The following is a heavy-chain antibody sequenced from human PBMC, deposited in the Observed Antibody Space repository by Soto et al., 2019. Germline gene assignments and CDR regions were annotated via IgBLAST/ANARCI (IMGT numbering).Heavy chain of an antibody. J-gene: IGHJ6*02. Sequence: ASVKVSCKASGYIFSNYGITWVRQAPGQGLEWLGWISAYNHNTDSAQRLQGRVTFTTDTSTSTAYMELRGLTSDDAGVYYCGRGDPLFGVANGVDVWGQGTTVTVYS. CDR3: GRGDPLFGVANGVDV. CDR1: GYIFSNYG. V-gene: IGHV1-18*01. CDR2: ISAYNHNT. D-gene: IGHD3-3*01.